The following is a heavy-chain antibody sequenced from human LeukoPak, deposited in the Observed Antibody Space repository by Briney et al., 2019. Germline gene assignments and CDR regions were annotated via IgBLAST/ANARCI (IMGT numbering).Heavy chain of an antibody. CDR2: IFYSGST. J-gene: IGHJ3*02. CDR3: ARLSVILPNDAFDI. Sequence: PSETLSLTCNVSGDSISSSSYYWGWIRQPPGKGLEWIGSIFYSGSTHYSPSLKSRVTISLDTSKTQFSLKLSSVTAADTAVYYCARLSVILPNDAFDIWGQGTMVTVSS. CDR1: GDSISSSSYY. D-gene: IGHD2/OR15-2a*01. V-gene: IGHV4-39*07.